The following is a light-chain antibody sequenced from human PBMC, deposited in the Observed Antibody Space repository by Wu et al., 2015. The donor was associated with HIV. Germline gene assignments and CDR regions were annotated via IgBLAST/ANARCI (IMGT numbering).Light chain of an antibody. V-gene: IGKV1-9*01. Sequence: DIQLTQSPSFLSASVGDRVTITCRASQGISHFLGWYRQKPGKAPKLLIYAASTLQSGVPSRFSGSGSGTEFTLTISSLQPDDFATYYCQQLNSYPLTFGGGTKVEIK. CDR2: AAS. CDR3: QQLNSYPLT. J-gene: IGKJ4*01. CDR1: QGISHF.